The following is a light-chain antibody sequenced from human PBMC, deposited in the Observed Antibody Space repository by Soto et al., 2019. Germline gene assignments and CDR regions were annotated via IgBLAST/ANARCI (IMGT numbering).Light chain of an antibody. J-gene: IGLJ1*01. CDR3: GSYTTSSNYV. CDR2: DVS. V-gene: IGLV2-14*03. CDR1: SGDVGAYNF. Sequence: QSVLTQPASVSGSPGLTITISCTGTSGDVGAYNFVSWYQQHPDKAPKLMIFDVSNRPSGVSNRFSGSKSGNTASLTISGLQSEDEAEYYCGSYTTSSNYVFGTGTKVTVL.